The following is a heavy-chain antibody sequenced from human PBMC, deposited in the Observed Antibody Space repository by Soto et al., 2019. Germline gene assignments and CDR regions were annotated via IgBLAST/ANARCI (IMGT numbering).Heavy chain of an antibody. CDR2: ITWNGANS. V-gene: IGHV3-43*01. J-gene: IGHJ6*02. CDR1: GFRFDDYN. D-gene: IGHD3-3*01. Sequence: GGSLRLSCAASGFRFDDYNMHWVRQAPGKGLEWVSLITWNGANSYYADSVKGRFTISRDGTTKSLSLQMTSLKREDTGLYFCARETLTFGSALDVWGQGTTVT. CDR3: ARETLTFGSALDV.